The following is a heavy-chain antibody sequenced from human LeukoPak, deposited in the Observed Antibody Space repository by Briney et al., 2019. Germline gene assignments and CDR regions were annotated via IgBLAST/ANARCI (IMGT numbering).Heavy chain of an antibody. J-gene: IGHJ6*02. CDR2: ISAYNGNT. V-gene: IGHV1-18*01. Sequence: ASVKVCCKASGYTFTSYGISWVRQAPGQGPEWMGWISAYNGNTNYEQKLQGRVTMTTDTSTSTAYMELRSLRSDDTAVYYCAREGYYGSGSYHSFERKDYYYYGMDVWGQGTTVTVSS. CDR3: AREGYYGSGSYHSFERKDYYYYGMDV. D-gene: IGHD3-10*01. CDR1: GYTFTSYG.